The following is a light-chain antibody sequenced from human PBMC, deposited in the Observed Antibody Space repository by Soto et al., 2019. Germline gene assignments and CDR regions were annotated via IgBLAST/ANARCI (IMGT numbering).Light chain of an antibody. V-gene: IGLV2-8*01. CDR1: SSDFGGYNY. J-gene: IGLJ1*01. Sequence: QSALTQPPSASGSPGQSVTISCTGTSSDFGGYNYVSWYQQHPGKAPKLMIYEVSKQPSGVPDRFSGSKSGTTASLTVSGLQAEDEADYYCSSYAGSDNFVYGTGTKLTVL. CDR2: EVS. CDR3: SSYAGSDNFV.